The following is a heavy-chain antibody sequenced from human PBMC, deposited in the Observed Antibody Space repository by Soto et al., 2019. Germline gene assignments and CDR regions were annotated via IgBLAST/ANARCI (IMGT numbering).Heavy chain of an antibody. Sequence: QVQLVQSGAEVKKPGSSVKVSCKASGGSFNSFAVSWVRQAPGQGLEWMGGIIPFFNTTSYAQRFQRRVTITADESTSTAYMELRRLRSQDTAVYYCARLESTYFDSSGYYWFDPWGQGTLVTVSS. V-gene: IGHV1-69*01. CDR3: ARLESTYFDSSGYYWFDP. CDR2: IIPFFNTT. D-gene: IGHD3-22*01. J-gene: IGHJ5*02. CDR1: GGSFNSFA.